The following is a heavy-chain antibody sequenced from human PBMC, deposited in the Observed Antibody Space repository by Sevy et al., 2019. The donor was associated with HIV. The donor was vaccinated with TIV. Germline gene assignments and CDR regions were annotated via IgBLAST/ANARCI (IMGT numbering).Heavy chain of an antibody. CDR3: ASYSNLEYFDY. D-gene: IGHD6-13*01. V-gene: IGHV4-59*01. CDR1: GGSISSYY. J-gene: IGHJ4*02. Sequence: SETLSLTCTVSGGSISSYYWSWIRHPPGKGLEWIGYIYYSGSTNYNPSLKSRVTISVDTSKNQFSLKLSSVTAADTAVYYCASYSNLEYFDYWGQGTLVTVSS. CDR2: IYYSGST.